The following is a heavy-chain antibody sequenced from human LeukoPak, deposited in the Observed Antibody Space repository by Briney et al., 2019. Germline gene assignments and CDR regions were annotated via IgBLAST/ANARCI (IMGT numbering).Heavy chain of an antibody. D-gene: IGHD3-16*02. CDR1: GFTFSSYW. CDR3: ARVGGRYSPLGY. V-gene: IGHV3-7*01. CDR2: IKQDGSEK. J-gene: IGHJ4*02. Sequence: GGSLRLSCEASGFTFSSYWMSWVRQAPGKGREWVANIKQDGSEKFYVDSVKGRFTISRDNAKNSLYLEMISLRAEDTAVYYCARVGGRYSPLGYWGQGTLVTVSS.